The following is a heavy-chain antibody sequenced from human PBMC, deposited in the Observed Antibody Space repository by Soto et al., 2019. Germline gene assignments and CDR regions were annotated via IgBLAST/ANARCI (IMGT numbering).Heavy chain of an antibody. J-gene: IGHJ4*02. CDR1: GFIFTTSD. D-gene: IGHD2-21*02. V-gene: IGHV3-23*04. CDR2: ITITGDTT. Sequence: EVQLVESEGGLVQPGGSLRLSCEASGFIFTTSDMSWVRQAPGKGLEWISSITITGDTTHYADSVKGRFTISRDNSRNTVYLQMNGLRVDDTAVYYWAKGGGGDHGYWGQGTLVAVSS. CDR3: AKGGGGDHGY.